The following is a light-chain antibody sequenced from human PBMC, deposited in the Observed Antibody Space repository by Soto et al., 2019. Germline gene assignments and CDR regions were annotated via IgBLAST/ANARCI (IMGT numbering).Light chain of an antibody. V-gene: IGLV2-23*02. CDR1: SSDVANYNL. J-gene: IGLJ2*01. Sequence: QSVLTQPASVSGSPGQSITISCTGTSSDVANYNLVSWYQHHPGKAPQLIIYATTKRPSGVSNRYSGSKSGNTASLTISGLQAEDEANYYCCSYAGSVTFTFGGGTKLTV. CDR3: CSYAGSVTFT. CDR2: ATT.